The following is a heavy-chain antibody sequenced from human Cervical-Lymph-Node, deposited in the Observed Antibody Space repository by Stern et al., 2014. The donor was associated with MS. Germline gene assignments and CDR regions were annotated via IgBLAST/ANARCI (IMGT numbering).Heavy chain of an antibody. J-gene: IGHJ4*02. CDR3: ARVAYCSGGVCYNLKY. CDR1: GFTFSSYS. Sequence: EVQLVESGGGLVKPGGSLRLSCAASGFTFSSYSMNWVRQAPGKGLEWVSSISSSNHYIYYADSVRGRFTISRDNAKDSLYLQMNSLRAEDTAVYYCARVAYCSGGVCYNLKYWGQGTLVTVSS. CDR2: ISSSNHYI. D-gene: IGHD2-8*02. V-gene: IGHV3-21*02.